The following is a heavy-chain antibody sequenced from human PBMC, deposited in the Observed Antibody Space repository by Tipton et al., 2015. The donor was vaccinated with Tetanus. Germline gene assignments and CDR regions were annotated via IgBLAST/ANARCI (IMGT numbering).Heavy chain of an antibody. J-gene: IGHJ4*02. CDR3: GKQNGGRWVVDH. V-gene: IGHV3-53*01. CDR2: MYSGGDT. D-gene: IGHD4-23*01. Sequence: SLRLSCVASGFIVSSHYMSWVRQAPGKGLEWVSVMYSGGDTYYVDPVKGRFSISRDNAKNTLYLQMNSLSADDTAVYYCGKQNGGRWVVDHWGQGTLVTVSS. CDR1: GFIVSSHY.